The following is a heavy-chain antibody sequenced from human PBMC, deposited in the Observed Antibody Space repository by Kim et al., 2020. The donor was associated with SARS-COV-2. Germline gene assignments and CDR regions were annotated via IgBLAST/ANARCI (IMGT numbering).Heavy chain of an antibody. Sequence: GGSLRLSCAASGFTFITYGIDWVRQAPGKGLEWVAVIWYDGSNKYYADSVKGRFTISRDNSKNTLFLQMNSLRAEDTAVYYCARGGYGSGSPFDYWGQGTLVTVSS. V-gene: IGHV3-33*01. J-gene: IGHJ4*02. CDR3: ARGGYGSGSPFDY. CDR2: IWYDGSNK. CDR1: GFTFITYG. D-gene: IGHD3-10*01.